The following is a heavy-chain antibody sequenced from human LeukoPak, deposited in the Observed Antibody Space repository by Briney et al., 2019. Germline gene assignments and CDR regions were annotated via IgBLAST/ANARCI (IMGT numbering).Heavy chain of an antibody. CDR3: ARDLLLSSVFDP. D-gene: IGHD3-10*01. V-gene: IGHV4-39*07. CDR1: GGSISSSSYY. CDR2: IYYSGST. J-gene: IGHJ5*02. Sequence: SETLSLTYTVSGGSISSSSYYWGWIRQPPGKGLEWIGSIYYSGSTYYNPSLKSRVTISVDTSKNQFSLKLSSVTAADTAVYYCARDLLLSSVFDPWGQGTLVTVSS.